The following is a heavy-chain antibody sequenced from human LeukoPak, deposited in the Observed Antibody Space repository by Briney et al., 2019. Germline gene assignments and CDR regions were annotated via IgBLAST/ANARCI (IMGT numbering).Heavy chain of an antibody. CDR2: IRSKANSYAT. D-gene: IGHD3-10*01. CDR1: GFTFSGSA. CDR3: TPENAWFGELRSGTNENWFGP. Sequence: GGSLRLSCAASGFTFSGSAMHWVRQASGKGLEWVGRIRSKANSYATAYAASVKGRFTISRDDSKNTAYLQMNSLKTEDTAVYYCTPENAWFGELRSGTNENWFGPWGQGTLVTVSS. V-gene: IGHV3-73*01. J-gene: IGHJ5*02.